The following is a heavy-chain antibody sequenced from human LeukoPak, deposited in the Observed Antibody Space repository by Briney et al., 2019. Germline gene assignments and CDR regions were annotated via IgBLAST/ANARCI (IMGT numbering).Heavy chain of an antibody. CDR3: ARSKGSWSFDY. V-gene: IGHV4-30-4*01. Sequence: PSQTLSLTCTVSGGSISSGDYYWSWIRQPPGKGLEWIGYIHYSGSTYYSPSLKSRVSTSVDTSKNQFSLNLSSVTAADTAVYYCARSKGSWSFDYWGQGTLVTVSS. J-gene: IGHJ4*02. CDR2: IHYSGST. CDR1: GGSISSGDYY. D-gene: IGHD6-13*01.